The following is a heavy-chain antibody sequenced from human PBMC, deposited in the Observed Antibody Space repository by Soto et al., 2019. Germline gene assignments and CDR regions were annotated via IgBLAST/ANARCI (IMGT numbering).Heavy chain of an antibody. CDR3: AKDRGLVLSFYFDY. CDR2: ISWNSGSI. Sequence: EVQLVESGGGLVQPGRSLRLSCAASGFTFDDYAMHWVRQAPGKGLEWVSGISWNSGSIGYAESVKGRFTISRDNAKNALYLRMNSLRAEDTALYYCAKDRGLVLSFYFDYWGQGTLVTVSS. D-gene: IGHD6-19*01. CDR1: GFTFDDYA. V-gene: IGHV3-9*01. J-gene: IGHJ4*02.